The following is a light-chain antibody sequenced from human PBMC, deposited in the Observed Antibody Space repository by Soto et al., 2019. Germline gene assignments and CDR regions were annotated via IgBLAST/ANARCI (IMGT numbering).Light chain of an antibody. J-gene: IGLJ1*01. CDR2: EVS. CDR1: SSDVGGYNY. V-gene: IGLV2-8*01. Sequence: QSVLTQPPSASGSPGQSVTISCTGTSSDVGGYNYVSWYQQHPGKAPKLMISEVSKRPSGVPDRFSGSKSGNTASLTVSGLQAEDEADYYCSSYAGSNNLGVFGTGTKVTV. CDR3: SSYAGSNNLGV.